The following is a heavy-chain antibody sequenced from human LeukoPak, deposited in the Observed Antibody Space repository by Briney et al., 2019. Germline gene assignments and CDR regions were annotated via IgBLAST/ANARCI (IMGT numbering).Heavy chain of an antibody. D-gene: IGHD5-12*01. CDR1: GGSISSYY. V-gene: IGHV4-59*01. CDR2: IYYSGST. Sequence: SETLSLTCTVSGGSISSYYWSWIRQPPGKGLEWIGYIYYSGSTNYNPSLKSRVTISVDTSKNQFFLKLSSVTAADTAVYYCARVNVDIVATITGGYYYFDYWGQGTLVTVSS. CDR3: ARVNVDIVATITGGYYYFDY. J-gene: IGHJ4*02.